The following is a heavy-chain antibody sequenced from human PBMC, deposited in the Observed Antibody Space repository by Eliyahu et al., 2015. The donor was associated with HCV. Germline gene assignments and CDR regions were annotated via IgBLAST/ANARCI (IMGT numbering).Heavy chain of an antibody. V-gene: IGHV3-33*01. CDR2: IWYDGSNK. Sequence: QVQLVESGGGVVQPGRSLRLSCAASGFTFSSYGMHWVRQAPGKGLEWVAVIWYDGSNKYYADSVKGRFTISRDNSKNTLYLQMNSLRAEDTAVYYCARDDSSGYYRPGTFDYWGQGTLVTVSS. CDR1: GFTFSSYG. CDR3: ARDDSSGYYRPGTFDY. J-gene: IGHJ4*02. D-gene: IGHD3-22*01.